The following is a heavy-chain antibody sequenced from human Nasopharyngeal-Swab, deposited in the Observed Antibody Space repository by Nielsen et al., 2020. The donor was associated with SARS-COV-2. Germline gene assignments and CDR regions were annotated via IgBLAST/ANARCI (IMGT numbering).Heavy chain of an antibody. D-gene: IGHD1-26*01. V-gene: IGHV1-3*01. Sequence: WVRQAPGQRLEWMGWINAGNGNTKYSQKFQGRVTITRDTSASTAYMELSSLRSEDTAVYYCARGGPSSWPADQYSGSSIQLWGQGTLVTVSS. J-gene: IGHJ4*02. CDR2: INAGNGNT. CDR3: ARGGPSSWPADQYSGSSIQL.